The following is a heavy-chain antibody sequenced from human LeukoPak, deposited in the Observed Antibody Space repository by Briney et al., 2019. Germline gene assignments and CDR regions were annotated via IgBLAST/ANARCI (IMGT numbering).Heavy chain of an antibody. CDR3: AREGYTSGWFRL. J-gene: IGHJ4*02. CDR1: GFAFANYA. V-gene: IGHV3-23*01. CDR2: ISGSGGTT. D-gene: IGHD6-19*01. Sequence: GESLRLSCAASGFAFANYAMAWVRQAPGEGLDWVSGISGSGGTTYQADSVRGRFTVSRDDSKNMVYLQMNSLRVEDTAVYFCAREGYTSGWFRLWGQGTLVTVSS.